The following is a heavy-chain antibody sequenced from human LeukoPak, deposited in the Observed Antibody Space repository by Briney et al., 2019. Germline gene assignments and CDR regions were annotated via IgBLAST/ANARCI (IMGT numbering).Heavy chain of an antibody. D-gene: IGHD3-10*01. CDR2: IKSKTDGGTP. V-gene: IGHV3-15*01. CDR3: TTAGRTYYYGSGSYYPRLYYFDY. J-gene: IGHJ4*02. Sequence: PGGSVSLFCSASGFTFSNAWMMWVRQARGKGGVWVGRIKSKTDGGTPDYDAPVKGRFTTSRDDSKNTLYLQMNSLKTEDTAVYYCTTAGRTYYYGSGSYYPRLYYFDYWGQGTLVTVSS. CDR1: GFTFSNAW.